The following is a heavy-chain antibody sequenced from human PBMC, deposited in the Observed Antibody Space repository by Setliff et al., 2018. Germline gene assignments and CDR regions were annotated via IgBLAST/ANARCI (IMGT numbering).Heavy chain of an antibody. CDR1: GFTFSKYG. Sequence: LRLSCAASGFTFSKYGMYWVRQAPGKGLEWVAFIRYEGSNKQYGDSVKGRFSISRDNSKNTLYLQMSSLRVEDTAIYYCAKSDKQLVRGGPDYWGQGTLVTVSS. J-gene: IGHJ4*02. CDR3: AKSDKQLVRGGPDY. V-gene: IGHV3-30*02. D-gene: IGHD6-6*01. CDR2: IRYEGSNK.